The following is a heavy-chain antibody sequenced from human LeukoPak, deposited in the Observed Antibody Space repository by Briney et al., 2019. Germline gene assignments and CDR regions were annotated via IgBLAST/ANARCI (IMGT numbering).Heavy chain of an antibody. CDR1: GFTFDDYA. V-gene: IGHV3-9*01. Sequence: GGSLRLSCAASGFTFDDYAMHWVRQGPGKGLEWVSGIRWNSDSIGYADSVKGRFTISRDNAKNSLYLQMNSLRAEDTALYYCAKSRNPYYYDSSGYPFDYWGQGTLVTVSS. J-gene: IGHJ4*02. D-gene: IGHD3-22*01. CDR3: AKSRNPYYYDSSGYPFDY. CDR2: IRWNSDSI.